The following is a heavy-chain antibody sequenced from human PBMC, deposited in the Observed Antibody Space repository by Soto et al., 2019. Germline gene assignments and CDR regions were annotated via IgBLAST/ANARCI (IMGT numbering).Heavy chain of an antibody. V-gene: IGHV3-23*01. CDR1: GFSFRSYA. J-gene: IGHJ4*02. Sequence: GGCLGLACAASGFSFRSYAMSWVCQAPGKGLEWVSVISGSGGSTYYADSVKGRFTISRDNSKNTLYLQMNSLRAEDTAVYYCAKRAWGYFYFDYWGQGTLVTVSS. CDR3: AKRAWGYFYFDY. CDR2: ISGSGGST. D-gene: IGHD1-26*01.